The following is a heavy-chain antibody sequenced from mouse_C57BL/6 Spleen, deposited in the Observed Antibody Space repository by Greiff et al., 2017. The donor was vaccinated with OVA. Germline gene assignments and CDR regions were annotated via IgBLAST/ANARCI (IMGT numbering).Heavy chain of an antibody. CDR2: INPGSGGT. CDR3: AREWYCGSSTIYAMDY. Sequence: QVQLKQSGAVLVRPGTSVKVSCKASGYAFTNYLIEWVKQRPGQGLEWIGAINPGSGGTNYNEKFKGKATLAAETSSSTAYMQRSSLTSESSAVYFCAREWYCGSSTIYAMDYWGQGTSVTVSS. CDR1: GYAFTNYL. D-gene: IGHD1-1*01. J-gene: IGHJ4*01. V-gene: IGHV1-54*01.